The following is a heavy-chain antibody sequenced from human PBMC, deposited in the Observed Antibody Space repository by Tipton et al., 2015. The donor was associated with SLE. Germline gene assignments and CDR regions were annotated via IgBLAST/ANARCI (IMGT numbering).Heavy chain of an antibody. V-gene: IGHV4-38-2*01. CDR1: GHSISSGFY. J-gene: IGHJ4*02. Sequence: TLSLTCSVSGHSISSGFYWGWIRQSPGKGLEWIANFYHRGTTYYNPSLKSRVTISADTSKNHLSLKLTSVTAADTAVYFCARSSSVRTLLWPTFAYWGQGTLVTVSS. D-gene: IGHD2/OR15-2a*01. CDR3: ARSSSVRTLLWPTFAY. CDR2: FYHRGTT.